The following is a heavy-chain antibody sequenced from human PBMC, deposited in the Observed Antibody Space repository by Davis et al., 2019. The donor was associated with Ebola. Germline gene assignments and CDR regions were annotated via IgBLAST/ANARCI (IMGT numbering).Heavy chain of an antibody. CDR2: LYSGGTT. CDR3: AKDLQGESSSWYFAFDI. J-gene: IGHJ3*02. Sequence: GESLKISCAASGFTVSNNYMSWVRQAPGKGLEWVSVLYSGGTTYYADSVKGRFTMSRDTSKNTLYLQMNSLRDEDSAVYYCAKDLQGESSSWYFAFDIWGQGAMVTVSS. V-gene: IGHV3-53*01. D-gene: IGHD6-13*01. CDR1: GFTVSNNY.